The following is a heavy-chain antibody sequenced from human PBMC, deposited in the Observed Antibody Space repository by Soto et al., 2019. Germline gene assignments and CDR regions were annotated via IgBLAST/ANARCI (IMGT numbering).Heavy chain of an antibody. Sequence: GGSLRLSCAASGFTVSSYSMNWVRQAPGKGLEWVSAISSSSSYIYYEDSVKGRFTHSSDNAKNSTYLQMNSMRAEDTAVYYCARGSFDYWGQGTMVTVSS. J-gene: IGHJ4*02. CDR2: ISSSSSYI. CDR1: GFTVSSYS. CDR3: ARGSFDY. V-gene: IGHV3-21*01.